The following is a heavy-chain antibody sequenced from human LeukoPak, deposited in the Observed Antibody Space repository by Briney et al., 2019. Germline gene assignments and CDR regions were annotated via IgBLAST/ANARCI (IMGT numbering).Heavy chain of an antibody. CDR3: AKDARRGIAAANAFDI. J-gene: IGHJ3*02. CDR2: ISGSGGST. D-gene: IGHD6-13*01. Sequence: GGSLRLSCAASGFTFSSYAMSWVRQAPGKGLEWVSAISGSGGSTYYADSVKGRFTISRDNSKNTLYLQMNSLRAEDTAVYYCAKDARRGIAAANAFDIWGRGTMVTVSS. CDR1: GFTFSSYA. V-gene: IGHV3-23*01.